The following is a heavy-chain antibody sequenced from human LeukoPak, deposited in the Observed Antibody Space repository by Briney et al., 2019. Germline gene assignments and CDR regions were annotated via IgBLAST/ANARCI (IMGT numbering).Heavy chain of an antibody. CDR1: GFTFSSYS. V-gene: IGHV3-21*01. Sequence: GGSLRLSCAASGFTFSSYSMNWVRQAPGKGLEWVSSISRSSSYIYYADSVKGRFTISRDNAKNSLYLQMNSLRAEDTAVYYCASNIVGATPDYWGQGTLVTVSS. D-gene: IGHD1-26*01. CDR3: ASNIVGATPDY. CDR2: ISRSSSYI. J-gene: IGHJ4*02.